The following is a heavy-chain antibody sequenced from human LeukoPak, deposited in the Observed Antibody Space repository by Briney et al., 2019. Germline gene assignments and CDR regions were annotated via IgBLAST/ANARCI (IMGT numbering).Heavy chain of an antibody. J-gene: IGHJ4*02. CDR1: GFTFSSYG. CDR3: AKFIAAAGTVDFDY. Sequence: GRSLRLSCAASGFTFSSYGMHWVRQASGKGLEWVAVISYDGSNKYYADSVKGRFTISRDNSKNTLYLQMNSLRAEDTAVYYCAKFIAAAGTVDFDYWGQGTLVTVSS. CDR2: ISYDGSNK. V-gene: IGHV3-30*18. D-gene: IGHD6-13*01.